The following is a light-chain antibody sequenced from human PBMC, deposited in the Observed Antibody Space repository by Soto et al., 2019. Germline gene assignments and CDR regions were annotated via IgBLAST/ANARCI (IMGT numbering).Light chain of an antibody. CDR2: GAS. CDR3: QQYGSSPPT. J-gene: IGKJ1*01. CDR1: QSVSSSY. Sequence: EIVLTQSPGTLSLSPGERATLSCRATQSVSSSYLAWYRQKPGQAPRLLISGASSRATGIPDRFSGSGSGTDFTLTISRLEPEDFAVYYCQQYGSSPPTFGQGTKVEIK. V-gene: IGKV3-20*01.